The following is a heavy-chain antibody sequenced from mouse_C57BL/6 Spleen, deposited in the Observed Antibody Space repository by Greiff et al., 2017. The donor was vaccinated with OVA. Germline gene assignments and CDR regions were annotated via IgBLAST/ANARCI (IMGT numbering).Heavy chain of an antibody. J-gene: IGHJ4*01. CDR2: IHPNSGST. CDR3: ARSDYYGRDAMDY. CDR1: GYTFTSYW. Sequence: QVQLKQPGAELVKPGASVKLSCKASGYTFTSYWMHWVKQRPGQGLEWIGMIHPNSGSTNYNEKFKSKATLTVDKSSSTAYMQLSSLTSEDSAVYYCARSDYYGRDAMDYWGQGTSVTVSS. V-gene: IGHV1-64*01. D-gene: IGHD1-1*01.